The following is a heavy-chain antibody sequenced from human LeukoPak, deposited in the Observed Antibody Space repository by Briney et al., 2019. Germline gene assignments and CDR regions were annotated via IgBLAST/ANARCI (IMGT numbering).Heavy chain of an antibody. CDR1: GYYFTNYW. J-gene: IGHJ4*02. CDR2: IYPGENNI. D-gene: IGHD6-6*01. Sequence: GESLKISCKGSGYYFTNYWMAWVRQMPGKALEYMGFIYPGENNIRYSPPFQGQVTISADKSINTAYLQWNSLKASDTAMYYCARHITTSSTSSHFDSWGQGTLVTVSS. CDR3: ARHITTSSTSSHFDS. V-gene: IGHV5-51*01.